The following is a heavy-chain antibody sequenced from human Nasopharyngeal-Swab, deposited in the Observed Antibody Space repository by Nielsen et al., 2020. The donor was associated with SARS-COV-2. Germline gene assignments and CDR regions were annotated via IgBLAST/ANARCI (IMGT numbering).Heavy chain of an antibody. Sequence: LTLSCTVSGGSVSSGSYYWSWIRQPPGKGLEWIGYIYYSGSTNYNPSLKSRVTISVDTSKNQFSLKLSSVTAADTAMYYCARDRVGGSYGEGMDYWGQGTLVTVSS. D-gene: IGHD1-26*01. CDR3: ARDRVGGSYGEGMDY. V-gene: IGHV4-61*01. J-gene: IGHJ4*02. CDR2: IYYSGST. CDR1: GGSVSSGSYY.